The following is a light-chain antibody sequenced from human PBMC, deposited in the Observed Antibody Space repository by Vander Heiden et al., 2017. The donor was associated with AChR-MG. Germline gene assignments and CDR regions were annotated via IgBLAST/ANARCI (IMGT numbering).Light chain of an antibody. CDR1: SPNIGSKT. Sequence: QSGLTQPPSASGTPGQRVTISCSGSSPNIGSKTVNWYQHLPGTAPKLLIYSTNQRPSGVPDRFSGSKSGTSASLAISDLQSEDEADYYCVAWDDSLNGVLFGGGTKLTVL. CDR2: STN. CDR3: VAWDDSLNGVL. J-gene: IGLJ2*01. V-gene: IGLV1-44*01.